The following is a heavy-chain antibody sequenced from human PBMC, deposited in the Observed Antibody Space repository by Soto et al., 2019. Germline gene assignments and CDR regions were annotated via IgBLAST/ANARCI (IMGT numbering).Heavy chain of an antibody. CDR1: GGTFSTYT. Sequence: QVQLVQSGAEVKKPGSSVKVSCKASGGTFSTYTIIWVRQAPGQGLEWMGRILPMLDITNSAQRFQGRVTITADKSTSTAYLVLSSLRSADTAVYYCTLGSWSAETFDIWGRGTMVTVSS. D-gene: IGHD6-13*01. J-gene: IGHJ3*02. V-gene: IGHV1-69*02. CDR3: TLGSWSAETFDI. CDR2: ILPMLDIT.